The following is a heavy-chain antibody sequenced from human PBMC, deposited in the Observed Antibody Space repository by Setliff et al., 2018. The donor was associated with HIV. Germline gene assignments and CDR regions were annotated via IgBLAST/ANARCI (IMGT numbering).Heavy chain of an antibody. CDR1: NGSFSGYY. CDR2: INHSGSV. V-gene: IGHV4-34*01. CDR3: ARGSRYYGSGSPDH. D-gene: IGHD3-10*01. Sequence: SETLSLTCAVYNGSFSGYYWTWIRQPPGKGLEWIGEINHSGSVNYNPSLKSRVTISVDTSKNQFSLKLSSVTAADTAVYYCARGSRYYGSGSPDHWGQGTRVTVSS. J-gene: IGHJ4*02.